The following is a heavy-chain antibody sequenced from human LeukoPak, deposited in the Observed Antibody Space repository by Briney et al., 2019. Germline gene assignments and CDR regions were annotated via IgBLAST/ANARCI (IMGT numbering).Heavy chain of an antibody. CDR1: GGSISSGGYY. CDR2: IHYSGST. D-gene: IGHD4-17*01. J-gene: IGHJ6*02. V-gene: IGHV4-31*03. CDR3: ARDTVTTSLPEV. Sequence: SQTLSLTCTVSGGSISSGGYYWSWIRQHPGKGLEWIGYIHYSGSTYYNPSLKSRVTISVDTSKNQFSLKLSSVTAADTAVYYCARDTVTTSLPEVWGQGTTVTVSS.